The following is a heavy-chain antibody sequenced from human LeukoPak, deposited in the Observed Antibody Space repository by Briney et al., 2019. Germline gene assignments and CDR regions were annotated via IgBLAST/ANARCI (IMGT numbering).Heavy chain of an antibody. D-gene: IGHD3-16*01. CDR2: ITNTPNYI. CDR3: WRDSPYDTSI. J-gene: IGHJ4*02. CDR1: GFTFSSYW. V-gene: IGHV3-21*01. Sequence: PGGSLRLSCAASGFTFSSYWMHWVRQAPGRGLEWVSSITNTPNYIYYADSLKGRFTISRDNANNSLYLQMDSLRAEDTAVYYCWRDSPYDTSIWGQGTLVTVSS.